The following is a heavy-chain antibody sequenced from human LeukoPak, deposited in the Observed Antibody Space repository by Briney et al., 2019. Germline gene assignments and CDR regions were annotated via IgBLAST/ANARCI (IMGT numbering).Heavy chain of an antibody. Sequence: SETLSLTCTISGDSTNTYFWSWIRQPPGKGLEWIGYIYYTGTTNYNPSLKSRVTISVDTSKNQFSLKLSSVTAADTAVYYCARAVKVDVWGSYRNHYFDYWGQGTLVTVSS. D-gene: IGHD3-16*02. J-gene: IGHJ4*02. CDR2: IYYTGTT. V-gene: IGHV4-59*12. CDR1: GDSTNTYF. CDR3: ARAVKVDVWGSYRNHYFDY.